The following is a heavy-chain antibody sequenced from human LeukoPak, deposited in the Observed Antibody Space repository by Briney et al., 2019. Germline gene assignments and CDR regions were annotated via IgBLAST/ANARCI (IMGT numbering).Heavy chain of an antibody. CDR3: AGALMSPFDP. CDR2: ISYDGSNK. CDR1: GFTFSSYA. Sequence: GRSLRLSCAASGFTFSSYAMHWVRQAPGKGLEWVAVISYDGSNKYYADSVKGRFTISRDNSKNTLYLQMNSLRAEDTAVYYCAGALMSPFDPWGQGTLVTVSS. V-gene: IGHV3-30*01. J-gene: IGHJ5*02. D-gene: IGHD2-8*01.